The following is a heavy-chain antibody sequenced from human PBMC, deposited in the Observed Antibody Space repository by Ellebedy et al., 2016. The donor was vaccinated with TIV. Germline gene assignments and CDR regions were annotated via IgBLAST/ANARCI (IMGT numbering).Heavy chain of an antibody. CDR2: ISDSGSNT. D-gene: IGHD2-2*01. Sequence: PGGSLRLSCVTSGFTFSSYAMSWVRQAPGKGLEWVSTISDSGSNTHYADSVKGRFTISRDNSKNTLYLQMNSLRAEGTAVYYCARDVSSSPFFDYWGQGTLVTVSS. CDR3: ARDVSSSPFFDY. V-gene: IGHV3-23*01. CDR1: GFTFSSYA. J-gene: IGHJ4*02.